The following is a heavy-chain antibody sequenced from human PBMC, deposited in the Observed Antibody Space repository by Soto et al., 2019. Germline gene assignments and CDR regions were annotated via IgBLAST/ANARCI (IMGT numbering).Heavy chain of an antibody. Sequence: QVQLVESGGGLVKPGGSLRLSCAASGFTFSDYYMSWIRQAPGKGLEWVSYISSSSSYTNYVDSVKGRFTISRDNAKNSLYLQMNSLRAEDTAVYYCARNGDPENNWFDPWGQGTLVTVSS. CDR1: GFTFSDYY. D-gene: IGHD7-27*01. J-gene: IGHJ5*02. CDR3: ARNGDPENNWFDP. V-gene: IGHV3-11*06. CDR2: ISSSSSYT.